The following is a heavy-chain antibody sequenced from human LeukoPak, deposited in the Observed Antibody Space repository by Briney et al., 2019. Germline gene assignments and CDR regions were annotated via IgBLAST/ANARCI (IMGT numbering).Heavy chain of an antibody. J-gene: IGHJ2*01. V-gene: IGHV3-23*01. CDR3: AKEYLVDYGDSGYWYFDL. CDR1: GFTFSSYA. CDR2: ISGSGGST. D-gene: IGHD4-17*01. Sequence: GGSLRLSCAASGFTFSSYAMSWVRQAPGKGLEWVSAISGSGGSTYYADSVKGRFTISRDNSKNTLYLQMNSLRAEDTAVYYCAKEYLVDYGDSGYWYFDLWGRGTLVTVSS.